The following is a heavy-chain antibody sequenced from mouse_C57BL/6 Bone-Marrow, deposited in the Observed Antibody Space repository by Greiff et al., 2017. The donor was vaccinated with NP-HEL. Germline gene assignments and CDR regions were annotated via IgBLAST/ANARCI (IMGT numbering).Heavy chain of an antibody. CDR2: SRNKANDYTT. CDR1: GFTFSDFY. J-gene: IGHJ4*01. CDR3: ARDANNTTAGMDY. V-gene: IGHV7-1*01. D-gene: IGHD1-2*01. Sequence: EVKVVESGGGLVQSGRSLRLSCATSGFTFSDFYMEWVRQAPGQGLEWIAASRNKANDYTTEYSASVNGRFIVSRDTSQSILYLQMNALRAEDTAIYYCARDANNTTAGMDYWGQGTSVTVSS.